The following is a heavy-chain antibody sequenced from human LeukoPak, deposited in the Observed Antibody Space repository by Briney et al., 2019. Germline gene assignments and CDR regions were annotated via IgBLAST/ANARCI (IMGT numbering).Heavy chain of an antibody. D-gene: IGHD1-1*01. Sequence: PGGSLRLSCAASGFTFSSYSMNWVRQAPGKGLEWVSSISTSSSYIYSADSVKGRFTISRDNARNSLYLRMNSLRAEDTAVYFCARTGNPAIGEYWGQGTLVTVSS. CDR2: ISTSSSYI. CDR3: ARTGNPAIGEY. CDR1: GFTFSSYS. J-gene: IGHJ4*02. V-gene: IGHV3-21*01.